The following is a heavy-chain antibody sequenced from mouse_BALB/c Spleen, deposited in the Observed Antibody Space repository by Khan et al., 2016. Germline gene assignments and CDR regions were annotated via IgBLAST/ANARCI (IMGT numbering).Heavy chain of an antibody. CDR2: INTYSGES. V-gene: IGHV9-1*02. D-gene: IGHD3-1*01. Sequence: QIQLVQSGPELKKPAETVKISCNAAGYAFTNYGMNWVKQAPGKGLEWMGWINTYSGESTYADDLKRRFAFPLEHSASTAYLQINRLKNEDMATYFCVRRRHLDLYYGMDYWGQGTSVTVSS. J-gene: IGHJ4*01. CDR3: VRRRHLDLYYGMDY. CDR1: GYAFTNYG.